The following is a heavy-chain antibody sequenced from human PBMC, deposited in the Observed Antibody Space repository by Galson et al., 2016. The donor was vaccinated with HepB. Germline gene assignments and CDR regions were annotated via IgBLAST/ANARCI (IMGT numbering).Heavy chain of an antibody. Sequence: SLRLSCAVSGFTVSSDYMSWVRQAPGKELEWVSVIYSGGDTYYADPVKGRFTISRDKSKNTLYLQMSSLRTEDTAVYFCARDPGLRNGMGGWGKGTTVTVSS. D-gene: IGHD4-17*01. CDR3: ARDPGLRNGMGG. V-gene: IGHV3-66*02. CDR2: IYSGGDT. J-gene: IGHJ6*04. CDR1: GFTVSSDY.